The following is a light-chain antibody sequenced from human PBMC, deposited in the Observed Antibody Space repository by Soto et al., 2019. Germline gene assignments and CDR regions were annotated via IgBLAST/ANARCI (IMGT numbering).Light chain of an antibody. Sequence: QSVLTQPASVSGSPGQSITISCTGTSSDVGGYNYVSWYQQHPGRAPKLMIYDVSNRPSGVSNRFSGSKSGSTASLTISGLQAEDEADYYCRSYTSSSTQVFGSGTKVTVL. CDR2: DVS. CDR3: RSYTSSSTQV. CDR1: SSDVGGYNY. V-gene: IGLV2-14*01. J-gene: IGLJ1*01.